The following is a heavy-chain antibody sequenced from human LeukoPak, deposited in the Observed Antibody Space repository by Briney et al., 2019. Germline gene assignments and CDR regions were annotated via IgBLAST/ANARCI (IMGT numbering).Heavy chain of an antibody. D-gene: IGHD3-10*01. V-gene: IGHV3-30-3*01. CDR3: ASLPGADSGEDY. CDR1: RFIFSTYA. J-gene: IGHJ4*02. Sequence: GGSLRLSCAASRFIFSTYAMHWVSQAPGKGLEWVALISYDGTNKYYAASVKGRFTISRDNAKNSLYLQMNSLRAEDTAVYYCASLPGADSGEDYWGQGTLVTVSS. CDR2: ISYDGTNK.